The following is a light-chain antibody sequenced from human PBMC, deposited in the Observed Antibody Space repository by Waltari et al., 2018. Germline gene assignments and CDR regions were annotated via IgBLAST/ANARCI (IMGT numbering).Light chain of an antibody. J-gene: IGKJ4*01. CDR1: QRVSSD. CDR3: QQYKYWPPLT. V-gene: IGKV3-15*01. Sequence: EIVMTQSPVTLSVSLGERATLSCRASQRVSSDLAWYLQKPGQAPRLLIHDASTRAAGLAARFSASGSGTEFTLTISSLQSEDFAVYYCQQYKYWPPLTFGGGTKVEIK. CDR2: DAS.